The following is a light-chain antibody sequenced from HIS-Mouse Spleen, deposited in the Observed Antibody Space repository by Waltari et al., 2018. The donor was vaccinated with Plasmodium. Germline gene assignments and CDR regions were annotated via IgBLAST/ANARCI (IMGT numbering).Light chain of an antibody. V-gene: IGLV3-10*01. J-gene: IGLJ3*02. CDR1: ALPKKY. Sequence: SYELTQPPSVSVSPGQTARITCSGDALPKKYAYWYQQKSGQAPVRGIDEDSKRPYGFPERFSGSSSGTMATLTSSGAQVEDEADYYCYSTDSSGNHRVFGGGTKLTVL. CDR3: YSTDSSGNHRV. CDR2: EDS.